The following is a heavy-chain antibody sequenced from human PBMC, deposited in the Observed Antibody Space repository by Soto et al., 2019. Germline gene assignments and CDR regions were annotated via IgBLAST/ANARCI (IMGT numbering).Heavy chain of an antibody. D-gene: IGHD3-16*01. CDR1: GGSISSGGYS. CDR3: AREGGSGDQPLPYFDY. J-gene: IGHJ4*02. V-gene: IGHV4-30-2*01. Sequence: SETLSLTCAVSGGSISSGGYSWSWIRQPPGKGLEWIGYIYHSGSTYYNPSLKSRVTISVDRSKNQFSLKLSSVTAADTAVYYCAREGGSGDQPLPYFDYWGQGTLVTVSS. CDR2: IYHSGST.